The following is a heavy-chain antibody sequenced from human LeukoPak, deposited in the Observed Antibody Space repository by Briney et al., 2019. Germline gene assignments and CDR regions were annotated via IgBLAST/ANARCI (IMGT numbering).Heavy chain of an antibody. CDR3: ARHDTVIIPNYFDY. Sequence: SETLSLTCTVSGGSISSYYWTWIRQPPGKGLEWIGYIYSSGATKYNPSLKSRVTMSVDTSKNEFSLKLSSVTAADTAVYYCARHDTVIIPNYFDYWGQGTLVTVSS. J-gene: IGHJ4*02. CDR2: IYSSGAT. CDR1: GGSISSYY. V-gene: IGHV4-59*08. D-gene: IGHD4-17*01.